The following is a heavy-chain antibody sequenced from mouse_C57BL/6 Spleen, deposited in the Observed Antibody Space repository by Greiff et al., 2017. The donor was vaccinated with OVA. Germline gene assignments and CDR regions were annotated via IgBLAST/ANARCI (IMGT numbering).Heavy chain of an antibody. J-gene: IGHJ2*01. CDR2: ISYDGSN. CDR3: ARDRTGRLDY. V-gene: IGHV3-6*01. Sequence: ESGPGLVKPSQSLSLTCSVTGYSITSGYYWNWIRQFPGNKLEWMGYISYDGSNNYNPSLKNRISITRDKSKNQFFLKLNSVTTEDTATYYCARDRTGRLDYWGQGTTLTVSS. D-gene: IGHD4-1*01. CDR1: GYSITSGYY.